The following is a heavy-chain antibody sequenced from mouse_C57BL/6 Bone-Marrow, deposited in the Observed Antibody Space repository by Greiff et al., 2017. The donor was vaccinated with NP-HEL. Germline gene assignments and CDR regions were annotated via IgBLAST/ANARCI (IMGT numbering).Heavy chain of an antibody. Sequence: VQLQHPGAELVKPGASVKLSCKASGYTFTSYWMHWVKQRPGQGLEWIGMIHPNSGSTNYNEKFKSKATLTVDKSSSTAYMQLSSLTSEDSAVYYCARKVLLGFDYWGQGTTLTVSS. CDR2: IHPNSGST. V-gene: IGHV1-64*01. CDR3: ARKVLLGFDY. J-gene: IGHJ2*01. D-gene: IGHD2-10*01. CDR1: GYTFTSYW.